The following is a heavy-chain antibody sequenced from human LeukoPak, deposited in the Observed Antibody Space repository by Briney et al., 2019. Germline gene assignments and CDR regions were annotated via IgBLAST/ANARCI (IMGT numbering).Heavy chain of an antibody. Sequence: ASVKVSCKASGYTFTNYGISWVRQAPGQGLEWMGWISAYNGNTNYAQKLQGRVTMTTDTSTSTAYMELRSLRSDDTAVYYCARSRVGSSWYNWFDPWGQGTLVTVSS. CDR2: ISAYNGNT. J-gene: IGHJ5*02. D-gene: IGHD6-13*01. CDR3: ARSRVGSSWYNWFDP. V-gene: IGHV1-18*01. CDR1: GYTFTNYG.